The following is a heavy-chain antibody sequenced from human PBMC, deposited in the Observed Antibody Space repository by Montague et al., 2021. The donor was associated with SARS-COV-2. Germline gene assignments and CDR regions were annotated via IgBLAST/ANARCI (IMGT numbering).Heavy chain of an antibody. D-gene: IGHD3-22*01. V-gene: IGHV4-59*01. CDR2: IYYSGST. CDR1: GGSISSYY. J-gene: IGHJ4*02. CDR3: ARGRDGYYHRSALFDY. Sequence: SETLSLTYTVSGGSISSYYWSWTRQHPGKGLEWIGYIYYSGSTNYNPSLKSRVTISVDTSKNQFSLKLTSVTAADTAVYYCARGRDGYYHRSALFDYWGQGTLVTVSS.